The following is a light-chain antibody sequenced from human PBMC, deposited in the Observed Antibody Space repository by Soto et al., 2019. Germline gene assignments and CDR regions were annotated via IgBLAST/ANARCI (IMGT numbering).Light chain of an antibody. CDR3: QQYGKTTWT. Sequence: ELVLTQSPGTLSLSPGEKATVSCRARQSVISNYLAWYQQKPGQAPRLLIYGASSRATGIPDRFSGSGSETEFTLTISRLEPEDFAIYYCQQYGKTTWTFGQGTKVDIK. J-gene: IGKJ1*01. V-gene: IGKV3-20*01. CDR2: GAS. CDR1: QSVISNY.